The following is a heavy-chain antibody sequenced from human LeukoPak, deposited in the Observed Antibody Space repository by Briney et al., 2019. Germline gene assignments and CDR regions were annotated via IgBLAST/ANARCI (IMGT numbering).Heavy chain of an antibody. CDR2: IYHSGST. J-gene: IGHJ4*02. D-gene: IGHD6-6*01. Sequence: SETLSLTCAVSGGSISSSNWWSWVRQPPGKGLEWIGAIYHSGSTNYNPSLKSRVTISVDKSKNQFSLKLSSVTAADTAVYYCARYPGSGSSFDYWGQGTLVTVSS. CDR1: GGSISSSNW. CDR3: ARYPGSGSSFDY. V-gene: IGHV4-4*02.